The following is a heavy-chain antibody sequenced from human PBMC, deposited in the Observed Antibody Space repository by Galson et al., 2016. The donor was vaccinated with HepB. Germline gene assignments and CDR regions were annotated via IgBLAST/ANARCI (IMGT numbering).Heavy chain of an antibody. J-gene: IGHJ4*02. V-gene: IGHV3-23*01. Sequence: SLRLSCAASGFTFRSNVINWVRQAPGKGLEWVSGISGSGGSTYYADSVRGRFTISRDNSKNTLYLQMNSLRAEDTAVYYCAKDLLGGTFIPYFFDYWGQGTLVTFSS. CDR3: AKDLLGGTFIPYFFDY. D-gene: IGHD1-26*01. CDR2: ISGSGGST. CDR1: GFTFRSNV.